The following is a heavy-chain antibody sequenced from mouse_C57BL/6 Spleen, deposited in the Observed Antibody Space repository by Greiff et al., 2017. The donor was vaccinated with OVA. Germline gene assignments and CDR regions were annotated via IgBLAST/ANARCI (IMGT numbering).Heavy chain of an antibody. J-gene: IGHJ2*01. CDR2: ISYDGSN. Sequence: EVQLQQSGPGLVKPSQSLSLTCSVTGYSITSGYYWNWIRQFPGNKLEWMGYISYDGSNNYNPSLKNRISITRDTSKNQFFLKLNSVTTEDTATYYCAREGDYYGSRDYWGQGTTLTVSS. CDR1: GYSITSGYY. D-gene: IGHD1-1*01. V-gene: IGHV3-6*01. CDR3: AREGDYYGSRDY.